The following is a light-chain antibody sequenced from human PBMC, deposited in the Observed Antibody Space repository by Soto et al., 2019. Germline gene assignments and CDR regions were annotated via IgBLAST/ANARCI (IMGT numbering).Light chain of an antibody. Sequence: EIVLTQSPATLSLSPGKRATFSCRPSPSVSGYLAWYQQKPGQAPRLLIYGVSNRAPGIPARFSGSGSGTDFTLTISSLEPEDFAVYYCQQRSVWPPVIFGPGTKVDTK. CDR1: PSVSGY. V-gene: IGKV3-11*01. CDR3: QQRSVWPPVI. J-gene: IGKJ3*01. CDR2: GVS.